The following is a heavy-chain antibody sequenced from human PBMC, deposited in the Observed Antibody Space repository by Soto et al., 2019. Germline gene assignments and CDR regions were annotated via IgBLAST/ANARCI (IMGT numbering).Heavy chain of an antibody. Sequence: GGSLRLSCAASGFIFSGYGMHWVRQAPGMGPEWVGIIRDDGSVKYYVDPVKGRFTISRDNSRNSLYLQMNSLRAEDTAVYYCARVDCSGSNCLPYSYYQMDVWGQGTTVTVSS. CDR2: IRDDGSVK. CDR3: ARVDCSGSNCLPYSYYQMDV. CDR1: GFIFSGYG. V-gene: IGHV3-33*01. D-gene: IGHD2-15*01. J-gene: IGHJ6*02.